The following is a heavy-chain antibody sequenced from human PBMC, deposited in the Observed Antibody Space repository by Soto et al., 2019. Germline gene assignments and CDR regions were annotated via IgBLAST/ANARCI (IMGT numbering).Heavy chain of an antibody. J-gene: IGHJ4*02. CDR3: ARDGTLYDSSAYYYLY. CDR2: ITPMFGTP. V-gene: IGHV1-69*13. Sequence: VKVSCKASGGTFSRYTITWVRQAPGQGLEWMGGITPMFGTPNYAQKFQGRVTITADESTSTAYMELSSLRSEDTAMYYCARDGTLYDSSAYYYLYWGQGTLVTVSS. CDR1: GGTFSRYT. D-gene: IGHD3-22*01.